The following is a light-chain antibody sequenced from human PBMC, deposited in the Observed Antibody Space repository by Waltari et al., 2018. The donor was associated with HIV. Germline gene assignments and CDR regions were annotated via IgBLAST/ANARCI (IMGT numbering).Light chain of an antibody. Sequence: QSVLTQPPSVSAAPGQQVTISCSGSPSNIGKNYVTWYQQIPETAPKLTIYENNTRPSGIPDRCSGSESGTSATLAITGLQTGDEADYFCGTWDSSVSAGVFGGGTKLTVL. V-gene: IGLV1-51*01. CDR2: ENN. CDR3: GTWDSSVSAGV. CDR1: PSNIGKNY. J-gene: IGLJ3*02.